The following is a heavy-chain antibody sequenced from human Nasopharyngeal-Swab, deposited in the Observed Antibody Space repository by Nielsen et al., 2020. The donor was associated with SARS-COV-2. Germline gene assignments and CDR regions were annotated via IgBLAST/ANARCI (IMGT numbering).Heavy chain of an antibody. CDR1: GFTFSDYY. V-gene: IGHV3-11*06. D-gene: IGHD3-3*01. Sequence: GESLKISCAASGFTFSDYYMSWIRQAPGKGLEWVSSISSSSSYIYYADSVKGRFTISRDNAKNSLYLQMNSLRAEDTAVYYCARDGLDYDFWSAYFMDVWGQGTTVTVSS. CDR2: ISSSSSYI. CDR3: ARDGLDYDFWSAYFMDV. J-gene: IGHJ6*02.